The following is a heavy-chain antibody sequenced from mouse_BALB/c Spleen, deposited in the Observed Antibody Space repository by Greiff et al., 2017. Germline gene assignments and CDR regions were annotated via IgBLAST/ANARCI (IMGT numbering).Heavy chain of an antibody. CDR3: TAPYGNSAMDY. J-gene: IGHJ4*01. CDR1: GYTFTSYW. CDR2: IDPSDSYT. D-gene: IGHD2-1*01. V-gene: IGHV1S127*01. Sequence: QVQLQQPGAELVKPGASVKMSCKASGYTFTSYWMHWVKQRPGQGLEWIGVIDPSDSYTSYNQKFKGKATLTVDTSSSTAYMQLSSLTSEDSAVYYCTAPYGNSAMDYWGQGTSVTVSS.